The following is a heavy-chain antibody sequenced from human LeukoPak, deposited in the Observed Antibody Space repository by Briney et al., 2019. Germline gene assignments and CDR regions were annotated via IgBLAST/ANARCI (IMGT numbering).Heavy chain of an antibody. V-gene: IGHV4-30-2*01. J-gene: IGHJ4*02. Sequence: SETLSLTCAVSGGSISSGGYSWSWIRQPPGKGLEWIGYIYHSGSTYYNPSLKSRVTISVDRSKNQFSLKLSSVTAADTAVYYCARGLHSSGWYADYWGQGTLVTVSS. CDR1: GGSISSGGYS. CDR2: IYHSGST. D-gene: IGHD6-19*01. CDR3: ARGLHSSGWYADY.